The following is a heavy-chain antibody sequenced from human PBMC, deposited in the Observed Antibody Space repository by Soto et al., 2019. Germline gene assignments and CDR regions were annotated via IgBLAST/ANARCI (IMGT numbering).Heavy chain of an antibody. V-gene: IGHV1-24*01. J-gene: IGHJ4*02. CDR2: FDPEDGKT. CDR1: GHTLTEFS. Sequence: QVQLVQSGAEVKKPGASVKVSCKVSGHTLTEFSMHWVRQAPGKGLEWMGGFDPEDGKTIFAQKFQGRVTMTEDTSTDSAYMELSGLRSEDTAVYYCAAGRTRWLQTPFDYWGQGTLVTVSS. D-gene: IGHD5-12*01. CDR3: AAGRTRWLQTPFDY.